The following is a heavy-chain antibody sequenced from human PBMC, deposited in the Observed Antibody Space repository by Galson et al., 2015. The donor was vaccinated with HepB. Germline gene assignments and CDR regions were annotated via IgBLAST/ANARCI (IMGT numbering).Heavy chain of an antibody. CDR1: GYTFTHYS. D-gene: IGHD3-22*01. Sequence: SVKVSCKAFGYTFTHYSINWVRQAPGQGLEWMGWLNTNTGKPNYAQDFTGRFVFSFDTSVSTAYLQINDLKSEDTAVYFCARGDYFDSDGSHSGYFLDHWGQGTLVTVSS. CDR2: LNTNTGKP. J-gene: IGHJ4*02. V-gene: IGHV7-4-1*02. CDR3: ARGDYFDSDGSHSGYFLDH.